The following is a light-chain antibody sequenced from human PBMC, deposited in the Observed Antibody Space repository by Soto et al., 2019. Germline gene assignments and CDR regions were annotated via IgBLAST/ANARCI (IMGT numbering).Light chain of an antibody. V-gene: IGKV1-33*01. Sequence: DIQMTQSPSSLSASVGDRVIITCQASQDITNYLNWYQQKPGKAPKLLIYDASNLETVVPSRFSGSGSGTDFSFSISNLQPEYFATYYFQQYDDLPYTFGQGTKVQIK. CDR3: QQYDDLPYT. CDR1: QDITNY. J-gene: IGKJ2*01. CDR2: DAS.